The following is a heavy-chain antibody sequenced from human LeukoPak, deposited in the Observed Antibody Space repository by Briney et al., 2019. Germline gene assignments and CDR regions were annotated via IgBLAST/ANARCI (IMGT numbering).Heavy chain of an antibody. CDR2: IYYSGST. CDR1: GGSIGSYC. CDR3: ARGGSASYLPYFDY. J-gene: IGHJ4*02. D-gene: IGHD1-26*01. V-gene: IGHV4-59*01. Sequence: SETLSLTCTVSGGSIGSYCWSWIRQPPGKGLEWIGYIYYSGSTNYNPSLKSRVTISLDTSKRQFSLKLSSVTAADTAVYYCARGGSASYLPYFDYWGQGALVTVSS.